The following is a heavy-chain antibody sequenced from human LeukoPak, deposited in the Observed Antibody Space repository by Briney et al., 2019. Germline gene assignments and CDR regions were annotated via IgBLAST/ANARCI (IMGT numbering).Heavy chain of an antibody. CDR3: ARSQGYSYGSGPDY. Sequence: ASVTVSCKASGYTFTSYGINWVRQAPGQGLEWMGWISAYNGNTNYAQKLQGRVTMTTDTSTSTAYMELRSLRSDDTAVYYCARSQGYSYGSGPDYWGQGTLVTVSS. J-gene: IGHJ4*02. CDR2: ISAYNGNT. D-gene: IGHD5-18*01. CDR1: GYTFTSYG. V-gene: IGHV1-18*01.